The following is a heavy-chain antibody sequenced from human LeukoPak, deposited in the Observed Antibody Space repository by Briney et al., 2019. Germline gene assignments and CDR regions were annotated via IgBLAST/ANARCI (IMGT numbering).Heavy chain of an antibody. CDR2: IYSGGST. J-gene: IGHJ4*02. CDR3: ARLISIYYGSGSYSRYFDY. CDR1: GFTVTSNH. V-gene: IGHV3-53*01. D-gene: IGHD3-10*01. Sequence: GGSLRLSCAASGFTVTSNHMSWVRRAPGKGLEWVSLIYSGGSTYYADSVKGRFTISRGNSKNTLYLQMNSLRAEDTAVYYCARLISIYYGSGSYSRYFDYWGQGTLVTVS.